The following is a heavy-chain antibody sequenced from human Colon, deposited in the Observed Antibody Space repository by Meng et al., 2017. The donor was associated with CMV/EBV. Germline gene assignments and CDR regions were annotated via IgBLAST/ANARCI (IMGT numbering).Heavy chain of an antibody. D-gene: IGHD4-11*01. CDR3: ARDTDI. CDR1: GYTLNASD. Sequence: SVKMSCKASGYTLNASDFHWVRQAHGKGLEWLGRMHYSSGNTDHTQKLQGRISMTRDTSTSTVYIELTSLRSDDTALYYCARDTDIWGQGTLVTVSS. V-gene: IGHV1-46*02. J-gene: IGHJ4*02. CDR2: MHYSSGNT.